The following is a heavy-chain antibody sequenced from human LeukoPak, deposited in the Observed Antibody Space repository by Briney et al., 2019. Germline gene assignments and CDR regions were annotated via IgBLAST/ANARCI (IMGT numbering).Heavy chain of an antibody. CDR2: IIPIFGTA. V-gene: IGHV1-69*05. D-gene: IGHD2-2*01. Sequence: SVTVSCKASGGTFSSYAISWVRQAPGQGLEWMGGIIPIFGTANYAQKFQGRVTITTDESTSTAYMELSSLRSEDTAVYYCARGGIVVVPAAHGWFDPWGQGTLVTVSS. CDR1: GGTFSSYA. CDR3: ARGGIVVVPAAHGWFDP. J-gene: IGHJ5*02.